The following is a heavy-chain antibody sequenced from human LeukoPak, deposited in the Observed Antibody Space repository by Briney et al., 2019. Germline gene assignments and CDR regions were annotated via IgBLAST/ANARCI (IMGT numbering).Heavy chain of an antibody. Sequence: PSETLSLTCTVSGGSISSDDYYWSWIRQPPGKGLEWIGYIYYSGSTYYNPSLKSRVTISVDTSKNQFSLKLSSVTAADTAVYSCARVEMASMRAFDIWGQGTMVTVSS. J-gene: IGHJ3*02. V-gene: IGHV4-30-4*08. CDR3: ARVEMASMRAFDI. D-gene: IGHD5-24*01. CDR2: IYYSGST. CDR1: GGSISSDDYY.